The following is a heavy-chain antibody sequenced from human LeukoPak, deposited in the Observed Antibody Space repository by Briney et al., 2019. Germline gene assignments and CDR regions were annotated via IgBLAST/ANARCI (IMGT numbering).Heavy chain of an antibody. CDR2: ISSSGSTI. CDR3: ARDTNGDGWFDP. CDR1: GCTFSSYE. V-gene: IGHV3-48*03. Sequence: QPGGSLRLSCAASGCTFSSYEMNWVRQAARKGLEWGSYISSSGSTIYYADSVKGRSIISRNNAKNSLYLQMNSLRAEDTSVYYCARDTNGDGWFDPWGQGTLVTASS. D-gene: IGHD4-17*01. J-gene: IGHJ5*02.